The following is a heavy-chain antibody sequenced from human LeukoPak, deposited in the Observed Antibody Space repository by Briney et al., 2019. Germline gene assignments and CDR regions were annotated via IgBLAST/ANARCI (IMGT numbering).Heavy chain of an antibody. J-gene: IGHJ3*02. CDR3: ARHRLPRVYYDSSGYYHNGFDI. CDR1: GHTFTSYG. CDR2: ISAYNGHT. D-gene: IGHD3-22*01. V-gene: IGHV1-18*01. Sequence: ASVKVSCKASGHTFTSYGISWVRQAPGQGLEWMGWISAYNGHTNYAQKLQGRVTMTTDTSTSTLYMELRSLRSDDTAVYYCARHRLPRVYYDSSGYYHNGFDIWGQGTMVTVSS.